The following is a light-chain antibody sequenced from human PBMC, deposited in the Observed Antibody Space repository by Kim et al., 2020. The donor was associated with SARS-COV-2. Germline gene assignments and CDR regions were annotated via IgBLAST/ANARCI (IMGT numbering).Light chain of an antibody. J-gene: IGKJ4*01. CDR2: DAS. V-gene: IGKV3-11*01. CDR3: QQRSNWPLT. Sequence: LSPGGRATLSCRASQSVDNYLAWYQQKPGQAPRLLIYDASTRSTGIPARFSGSGSGTDFTLTISSLEPEDFAVYYCQQRSNWPLTFGGGTKVDIK. CDR1: QSVDNY.